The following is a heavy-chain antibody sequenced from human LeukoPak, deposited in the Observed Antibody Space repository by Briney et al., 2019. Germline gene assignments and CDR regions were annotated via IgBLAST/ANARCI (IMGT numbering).Heavy chain of an antibody. CDR3: ALLGSILLWRIDY. V-gene: IGHV3-23*01. D-gene: IGHD3-10*01. J-gene: IGHJ4*02. CDR1: GFTFKKYD. Sequence: RSGGSLRLSCAASGFTFKKYDVTWVRQAPGKGLEWVSGIRASGGATYYADSVKGRFNISRDNSENTLYLLMNSLRGEDTAIYYCALLGSILLWRIDYWGQGTLVTVSS. CDR2: IRASGGAT.